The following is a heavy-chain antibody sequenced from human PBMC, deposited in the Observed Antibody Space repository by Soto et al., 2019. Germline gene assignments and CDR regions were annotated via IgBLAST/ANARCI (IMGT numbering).Heavy chain of an antibody. J-gene: IGHJ4*02. Sequence: QVQLVQSGAEVKKPGASVKVSCQASGYSFTAYGINWVRQAPGQGLQWMGWISAYSGYTNYAQNLQGRVIMTTDTSTSTAYMELRSLRSDDTAVYYCARGGRGAFDYWGQGTLVTVSS. D-gene: IGHD3-16*01. CDR2: ISAYSGYT. V-gene: IGHV1-18*01. CDR3: ARGGRGAFDY. CDR1: GYSFTAYG.